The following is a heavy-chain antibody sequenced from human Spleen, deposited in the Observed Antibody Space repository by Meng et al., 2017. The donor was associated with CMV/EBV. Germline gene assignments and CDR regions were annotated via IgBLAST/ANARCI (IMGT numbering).Heavy chain of an antibody. CDR2: ISSSGDTI. Sequence: GESLKISCAASGFTFSSYEMSWVRQAPGKGLEWVSYISSSGDTIYYADSVKGRFTISRDNSQNTLYVQMNSLRVEDTAVYYCAKGNIVTVPAATDYWGQGTLVTVSS. D-gene: IGHD2-2*01. V-gene: IGHV3-48*03. CDR3: AKGNIVTVPAATDY. CDR1: GFTFSSYE. J-gene: IGHJ4*02.